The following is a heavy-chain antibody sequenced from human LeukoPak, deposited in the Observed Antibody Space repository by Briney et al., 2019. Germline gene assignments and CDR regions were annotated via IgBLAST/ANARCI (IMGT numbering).Heavy chain of an antibody. CDR2: ISYDGSNK. CDR3: ARDKVARVSREPNYYFDY. V-gene: IGHV3-30-3*01. D-gene: IGHD4/OR15-4a*01. J-gene: IGHJ4*02. CDR1: GFAFSSYA. Sequence: GGSLRLSGAASGFAFSSYAMHWVRQAPGKGLEWVAVISYDGSNKYYADSVKGRFTISRDNSKNTLYLQMNSLRAEDTAVYYCARDKVARVSREPNYYFDYWGQGTLVTVSS.